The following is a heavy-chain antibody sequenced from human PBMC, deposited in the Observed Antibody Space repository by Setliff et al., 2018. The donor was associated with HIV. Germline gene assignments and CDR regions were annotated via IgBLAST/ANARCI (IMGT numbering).Heavy chain of an antibody. J-gene: IGHJ4*02. Sequence: GESLKISCAASGFTFDYYTMHWVRQAPGKGLGWVSLISWDGDSTYYADSVKGRFTISRDNSKNSLYLQMNSLRTEDTALYYCVKGVEHGDYGSYYWGQGTLVTVSS. CDR1: GFTFDYYT. V-gene: IGHV3-43*01. CDR3: VKGVEHGDYGSYY. CDR2: ISWDGDST. D-gene: IGHD4-17*01.